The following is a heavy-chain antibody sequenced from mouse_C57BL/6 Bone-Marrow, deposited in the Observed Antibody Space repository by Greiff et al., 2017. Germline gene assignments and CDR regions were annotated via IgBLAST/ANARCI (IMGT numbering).Heavy chain of an antibody. CDR3: ARLVITTVRTWYFDV. CDR2: IDPNSGGT. J-gene: IGHJ1*03. CDR1: GYTFTSYW. D-gene: IGHD1-1*01. V-gene: IGHV1-72*01. Sequence: VQLQQPGAELVKPGASVTLSCKASGYTFTSYWMHWVKQRPGRGLEWIGRIDPNSGGTKYNEKFKSKATLTVDKPSSTAYMQLSSLTSEDSAVYYCARLVITTVRTWYFDVWGTGTTVTVSS.